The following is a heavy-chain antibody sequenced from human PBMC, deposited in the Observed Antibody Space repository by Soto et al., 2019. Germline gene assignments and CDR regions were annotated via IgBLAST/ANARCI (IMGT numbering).Heavy chain of an antibody. D-gene: IGHD1-1*01. J-gene: IGHJ4*02. Sequence: QVQLQESGPGLVKPSQTLSLTCTVSGGSISSGGYYWSWIRQHPGKGLEWIWYIYYSGSTYYNPALKSRVTISVDTSKNQFSLKLSSVTAADTAVYYCAREKLSLDLVFFDYWGQGTLVTVSS. CDR3: AREKLSLDLVFFDY. V-gene: IGHV4-31*03. CDR2: IYYSGST. CDR1: GGSISSGGYY.